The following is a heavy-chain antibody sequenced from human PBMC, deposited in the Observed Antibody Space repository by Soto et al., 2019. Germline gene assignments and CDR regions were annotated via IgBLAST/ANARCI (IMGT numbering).Heavy chain of an antibody. CDR2: IWYDGSNK. Sequence: HPGGSLRLSCAASGFTFSSYGMHWVRQAPGKGLEWVAVIWYDGSNKDYADSVKGRFTISRDNAKNSLYLQMNSLRAEDTAVYYCAREGGPTAMDQYNWFDPWGQGTLVTVSS. J-gene: IGHJ5*02. CDR1: GFTFSSYG. CDR3: AREGGPTAMDQYNWFDP. D-gene: IGHD5-18*01. V-gene: IGHV3-33*01.